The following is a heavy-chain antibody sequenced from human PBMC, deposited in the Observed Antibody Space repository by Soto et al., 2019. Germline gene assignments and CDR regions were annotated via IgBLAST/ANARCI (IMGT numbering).Heavy chain of an antibody. CDR1: GGSISSGGYY. V-gene: IGHV4-31*03. CDR3: ARGGRWLQPYYFDY. Sequence: QVQLQESGPGLVKPSQTLSLTCTVSGGSISSGGYYWSWIRQHPGKGLEWIGYIYCSGSTYYNPSLKSRVTISVDTSKNQFSLKLSSVTAAGTAVYYCARGGRWLQPYYFDYWGQGTLVTVSS. J-gene: IGHJ4*02. CDR2: IYCSGST. D-gene: IGHD5-18*01.